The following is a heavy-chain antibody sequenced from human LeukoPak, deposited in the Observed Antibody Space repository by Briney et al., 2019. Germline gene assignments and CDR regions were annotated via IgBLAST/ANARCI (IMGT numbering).Heavy chain of an antibody. V-gene: IGHV4-59*01. CDR1: GVSTSGYY. D-gene: IGHD3-22*01. CDR2: IYFSGST. J-gene: IGHJ5*02. CDR3: ARGTMMVGP. Sequence: PSETLSLTCTVSGVSTSGYYWSWIRQPPGKGLGWIGYIYFSGSTNYNPSLKSRVTISVDTSKNQFSLKLSSVTAADTAVYYCARGTMMVGPWGQGTLVTVSS.